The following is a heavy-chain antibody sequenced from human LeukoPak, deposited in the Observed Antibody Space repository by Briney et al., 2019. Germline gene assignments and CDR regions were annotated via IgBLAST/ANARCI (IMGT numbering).Heavy chain of an antibody. J-gene: IGHJ3*02. CDR1: GYNFPTYW. D-gene: IGHD1-26*01. Sequence: GESLKISCKASGYNFPTYWIGWVHQMPGKGLEWMGIIYPDDSDTRYSPSFQGQVTISADKSISTAYVQWSSLKASDTAMYYCVRGNCGSASDIWGQGTMVTVSS. CDR2: IYPDDSDT. V-gene: IGHV5-51*07. CDR3: VRGNCGSASDI.